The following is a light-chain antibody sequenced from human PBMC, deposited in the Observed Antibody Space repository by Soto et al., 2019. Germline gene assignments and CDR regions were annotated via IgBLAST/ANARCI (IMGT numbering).Light chain of an antibody. V-gene: IGKV3D-20*01. Sequence: EIVLTQSPATLSLSPGETATLSCGASQSVSSSYLAWYQQKPGLAPRLLIYDASSRATGIPDRFSGGGSGTDFTLTISRLEPEDFAVYYCQQYGSSPITFGQGTRLEIK. CDR3: QQYGSSPIT. CDR2: DAS. CDR1: QSVSSSY. J-gene: IGKJ5*01.